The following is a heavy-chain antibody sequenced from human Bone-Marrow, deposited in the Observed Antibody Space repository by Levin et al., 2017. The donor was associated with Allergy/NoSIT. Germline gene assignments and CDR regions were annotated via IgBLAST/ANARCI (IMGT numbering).Heavy chain of an antibody. D-gene: IGHD6-19*01. V-gene: IGHV1-24*01. Sequence: GASVKVSCKVSGYAVTGLSMYWVRQTLGKGLEWMGGFDPERGEIIYAPKFQGRVTMTEDKSTRTAYMELTSLTSEDTAMYYCATVSFLAMAGIIPIDPWGQGTLVIVTS. CDR2: FDPERGEI. CDR1: GYAVTGLS. J-gene: IGHJ5*02. CDR3: ATVSFLAMAGIIPIDP.